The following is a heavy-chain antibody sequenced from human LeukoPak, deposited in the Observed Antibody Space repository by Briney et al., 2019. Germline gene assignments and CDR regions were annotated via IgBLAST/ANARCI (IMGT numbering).Heavy chain of an antibody. CDR3: ARLCSGSPFEVSYYFDY. D-gene: IGHD2-15*01. V-gene: IGHV3-48*03. CDR2: ISSSGSTI. Sequence: PGGSLRLSCAASGLTFSSYEMNWVRQAPGKGLEWVSYISSSGSTIYYADSVKGRFTISRDNAKNSLYLQMNSLRAEDTAVYYCARLCSGSPFEVSYYFDYWGQGTLVTVSS. J-gene: IGHJ4*02. CDR1: GLTFSSYE.